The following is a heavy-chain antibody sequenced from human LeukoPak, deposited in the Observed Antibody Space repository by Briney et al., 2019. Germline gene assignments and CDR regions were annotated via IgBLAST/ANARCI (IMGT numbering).Heavy chain of an antibody. J-gene: IGHJ3*02. CDR3: ARDANFGYDAFDI. CDR1: GFTFSSYG. D-gene: IGHD3-10*01. V-gene: IGHV3-33*01. CDR2: IWDDGSNK. Sequence: GGSLRLSCAASGFTFSSYGMHWVRQAPGKGLEWVAVIWDDGSNKYYPDSVKGRFTISRDNSKNTLYLQVNSLRAEDTAVYYCARDANFGYDAFDIWGQGTMVTVSS.